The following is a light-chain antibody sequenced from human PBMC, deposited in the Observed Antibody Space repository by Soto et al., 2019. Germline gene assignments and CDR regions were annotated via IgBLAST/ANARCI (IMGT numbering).Light chain of an antibody. CDR2: DVN. CDR3: SSYTSRSTVV. J-gene: IGLJ2*01. CDR1: SSDVGRYNY. V-gene: IGLV2-14*03. Sequence: QSVLTQPASVSGSPGQSITISCTGTSSDVGRYNYVSWYQQHPGKGPKLLIYDVNNRPSGVSNRFSGSKSGNTASLTISGLQAEDESHYYCSSYTSRSTVVFGGGTKLTVL.